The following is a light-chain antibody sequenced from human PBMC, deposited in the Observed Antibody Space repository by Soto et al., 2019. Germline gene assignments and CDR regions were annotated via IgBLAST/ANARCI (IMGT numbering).Light chain of an antibody. Sequence: QSVLTQPPSVSAAPGQKVTISCSGTNSNIGGNYVSWYQHLPGTAPKLLIYDNNKRPSGISDRFSGSKSATSATLGITGLQTGDEADYYCGAWDSSLSAVVFGGGTKLTVL. CDR3: GAWDSSLSAVV. CDR2: DNN. CDR1: NSNIGGNY. J-gene: IGLJ2*01. V-gene: IGLV1-51*01.